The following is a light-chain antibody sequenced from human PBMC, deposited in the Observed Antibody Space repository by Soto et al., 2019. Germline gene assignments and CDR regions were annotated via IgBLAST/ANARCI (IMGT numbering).Light chain of an antibody. CDR1: QSLTSSY. Sequence: EIVLTQSPRTLSLSPGERARLSCRASQSLTSSYLAWYQQKPGQAPRLLIYGASSRATGIPDRFSGSVSGTDFTLTISRLEPEDFAVYYCHQCYSSRTFGQGTKV. CDR3: HQCYSSRT. J-gene: IGKJ1*01. V-gene: IGKV3-20*01. CDR2: GAS.